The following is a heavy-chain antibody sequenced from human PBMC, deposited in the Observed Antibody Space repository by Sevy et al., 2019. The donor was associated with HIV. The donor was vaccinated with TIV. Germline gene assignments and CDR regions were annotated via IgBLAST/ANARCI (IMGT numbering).Heavy chain of an antibody. D-gene: IGHD2-8*01. CDR2: IKQDGSEK. CDR1: GFTFSSYW. V-gene: IGHV3-7*04. CDR3: ARGGTYCTNGVCYGGWFDP. Sequence: GGSLRLSCAASGFTFSSYWMSWVRQAPGKGLEWVANIKQDGSEKYYVDSVKGRFTISSDNAKNSVYLQMNSLRAEDTAVYYCARGGTYCTNGVCYGGWFDPWGQGTLVTVSS. J-gene: IGHJ5*02.